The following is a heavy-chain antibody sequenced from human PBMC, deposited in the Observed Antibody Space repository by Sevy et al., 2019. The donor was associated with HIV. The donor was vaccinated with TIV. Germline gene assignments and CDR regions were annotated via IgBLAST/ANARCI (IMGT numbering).Heavy chain of an antibody. CDR2: ISSSGRTI. J-gene: IGHJ3*02. V-gene: IGHV3-48*01. CDR1: GFTFSSYS. CDR3: AGRVRSDDAFDI. D-gene: IGHD6-13*01. Sequence: GGSLRLSCAASGFTFSSYSMNWVHQAPGKGLEWVSYISSSGRTIYYADSVKGRFTISRDNAKNSLYLQMNSLRAEDTAVYYCAGRVRSDDAFDIWGQGTMVTVSS.